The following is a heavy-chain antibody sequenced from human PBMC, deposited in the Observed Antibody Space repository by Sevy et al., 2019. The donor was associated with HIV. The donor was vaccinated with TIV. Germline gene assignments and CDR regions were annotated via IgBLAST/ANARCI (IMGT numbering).Heavy chain of an antibody. Sequence: GGSLRLSCAASGFTFSSYAMSWVRQAPGKGLEWVSAISCSGGSTDYADSVKGRFTISRDNSKNTLYLQMNSLRAEDTAVYYCAGDYYGSGNYYNPFDYWGQGTLVTVSS. D-gene: IGHD3-10*01. CDR1: GFTFSSYA. CDR2: ISCSGGST. J-gene: IGHJ4*02. V-gene: IGHV3-23*01. CDR3: AGDYYGSGNYYNPFDY.